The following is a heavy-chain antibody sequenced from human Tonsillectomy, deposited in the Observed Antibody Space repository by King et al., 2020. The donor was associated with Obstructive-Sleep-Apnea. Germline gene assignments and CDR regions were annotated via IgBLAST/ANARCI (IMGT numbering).Heavy chain of an antibody. V-gene: IGHV3-64D*06. J-gene: IGHJ4*02. CDR3: VKDSGSVIIRTTSVFDY. D-gene: IGHD5-12*01. CDR1: GFTFSNYA. CDR2: ISRSGGSK. Sequence: VQLVESGGGLVQPGGSLRLSCSASGFTFSNYAMHWVRQAPGKGLEHVSAISRSGGSKYFAVSVKGRFTISRDNSKNTLYIQMSSLRTEDTAGYYCVKDSGSVIIRTTSVFDYWGQGTLVTVSS.